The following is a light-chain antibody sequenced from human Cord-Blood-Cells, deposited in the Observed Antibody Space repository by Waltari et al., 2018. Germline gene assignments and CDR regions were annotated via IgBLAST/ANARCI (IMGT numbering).Light chain of an antibody. CDR3: QQYNSYRT. V-gene: IGKV1-5*03. J-gene: IGKJ1*01. CDR2: KAS. Sequence: DIQMTQSPSTLSASVGDRVTITCRASQSISSWLAWYQQKPGKAPKLLIYKASSLESGVPSRFSVSGSGTEFTLTISSMQPDDFATYYCQQYNSYRTSGQGTKVEIK. CDR1: QSISSW.